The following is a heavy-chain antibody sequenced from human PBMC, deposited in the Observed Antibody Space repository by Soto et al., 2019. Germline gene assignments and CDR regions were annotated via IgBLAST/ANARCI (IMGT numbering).Heavy chain of an antibody. D-gene: IGHD3-22*01. CDR1: GFTFSSYA. J-gene: IGHJ3*02. CDR3: AKDQNDSSGYYKGWGYDAFDI. V-gene: IGHV3-30*18. Sequence: GGSLRLSGAAPGFTFSSYAMHWVRQAPGKGLEWVAVISYDGSNIYYADSVKGTISRDNSKNTLYLQMNSLRAEDTAVYYCAKDQNDSSGYYKGWGYDAFDIWGQRTMVSV. CDR2: ISYDGSNI.